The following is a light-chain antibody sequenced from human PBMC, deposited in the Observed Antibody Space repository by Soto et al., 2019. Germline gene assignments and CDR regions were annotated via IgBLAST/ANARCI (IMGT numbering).Light chain of an antibody. CDR2: EVS. CDR3: CSYAGSSLFVV. Sequence: QSALTQPASVSGSPGQSITISCTGTSSDLGTYNFVSWYQQYPGKAPKLMIYEVSARPSGVSNRFSGSKSGNTASLTISGLQAEDEADYYCCSYAGSSLFVVFGGGTKLTVL. V-gene: IGLV2-23*02. CDR1: SSDLGTYNF. J-gene: IGLJ3*02.